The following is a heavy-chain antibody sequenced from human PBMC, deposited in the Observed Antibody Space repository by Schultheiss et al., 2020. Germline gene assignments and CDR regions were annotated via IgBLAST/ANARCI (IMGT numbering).Heavy chain of an antibody. CDR2: ISYDGSNK. D-gene: IGHD6-19*01. Sequence: GESLKISCAASGFTFSSYAMHWVRQAPGKGLEWVAVISYDGSNKYYADSVKGRFTISRDYSKNTVYLQMNSLRAEDTAVYYCAKRSGWYFFDYWGQGTLVTVSS. V-gene: IGHV3-30-3*02. J-gene: IGHJ4*02. CDR3: AKRSGWYFFDY. CDR1: GFTFSSYA.